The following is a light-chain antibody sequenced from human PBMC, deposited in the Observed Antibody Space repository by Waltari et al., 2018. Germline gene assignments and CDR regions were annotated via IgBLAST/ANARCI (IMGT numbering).Light chain of an antibody. J-gene: IGLJ3*02. CDR2: SNN. CDR1: NSNLGSNT. V-gene: IGLV1-44*01. CDR3: STWDGSLKGLL. Sequence: QSVLTQPPSASGTPGQRVSISCSGTNSNLGSNTVNWYQQLPGTAPKLLIYSNNHRPSGAPDRFSGSKSGTSASLAISGLQPEDEADYYCSTWDGSLKGLLFGGGTKLTVL.